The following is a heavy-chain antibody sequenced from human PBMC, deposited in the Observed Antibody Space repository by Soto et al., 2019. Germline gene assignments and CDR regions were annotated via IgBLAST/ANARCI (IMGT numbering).Heavy chain of an antibody. V-gene: IGHV4-30-2*01. J-gene: IGHJ6*02. Sequence: TLSLTCAVAGGSISSGGYSWSWIRQPRGKGLEWIGYIYHSGSTYYNPSLKSRVTISVDRSKNQFSLKLSSVTAADTAVYYCARDYYDSSGYSVPLDVWGQGTTVTVSS. CDR3: ARDYYDSSGYSVPLDV. CDR1: GGSISSGGYS. D-gene: IGHD3-22*01. CDR2: IYHSGST.